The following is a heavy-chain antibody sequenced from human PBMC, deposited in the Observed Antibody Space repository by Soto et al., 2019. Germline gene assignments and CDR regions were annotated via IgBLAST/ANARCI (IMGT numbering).Heavy chain of an antibody. V-gene: IGHV3-66*01. D-gene: IGHD3-10*01. CDR3: ARDFGSDATGYYGMDV. CDR2: IYSGGAI. J-gene: IGHJ6*02. Sequence: EVQVVESGGGLVQPGGSRRLSCAASGFTVTSNYMSWVRQTPGKGLEWVSLIYSGGAIVYADSVMGRFTVSRDNSRNTMFLQMNSLRAGDTGVYFCARDFGSDATGYYGMDVWGQGTTVTVSS. CDR1: GFTVTSNY.